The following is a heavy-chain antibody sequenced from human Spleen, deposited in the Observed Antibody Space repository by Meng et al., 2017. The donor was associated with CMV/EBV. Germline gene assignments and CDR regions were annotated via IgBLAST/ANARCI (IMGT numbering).Heavy chain of an antibody. V-gene: IGHV3-74*01. J-gene: IGHJ3*02. D-gene: IGHD3-10*01. CDR3: AREGWGDAFDI. CDR1: GFIFSHNW. CDR2: INSDGSNT. Sequence: GGSLRLSCAASGFIFSHNWMHWVRQGPGKRLVWVSRINSDGSNTRYADSVKGRFTISRDNAKNTLYLQMNSLRAEDTAVYYCAREGWGDAFDIWGQGTMVTVSS.